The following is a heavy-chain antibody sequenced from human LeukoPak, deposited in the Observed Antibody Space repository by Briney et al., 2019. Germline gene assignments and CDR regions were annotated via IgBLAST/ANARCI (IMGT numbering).Heavy chain of an antibody. CDR1: GGSISSYY. Sequence: SETLSLTCTVSGGSISSYYWSWIRQPPGKGLEWIGYIYYSESTNYNPSLKSRVTISIDTSKNQFPLKLSSVTAADTAVYYCARLTLDSSGTFDYWGQGTLVTVSS. V-gene: IGHV4-59*08. J-gene: IGHJ4*02. CDR2: IYYSEST. D-gene: IGHD3-22*01. CDR3: ARLTLDSSGTFDY.